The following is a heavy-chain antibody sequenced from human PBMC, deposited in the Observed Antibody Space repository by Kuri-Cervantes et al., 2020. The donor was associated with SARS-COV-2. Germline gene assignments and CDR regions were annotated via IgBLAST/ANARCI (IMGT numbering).Heavy chain of an antibody. J-gene: IGHJ3*02. Sequence: SETLSLTCTVSGGSISSSSYYWSWIRQPPGKGLEWIGYIDYSGSTNYNPSLKSRVTISVDTSKNQFSLKLSSVTAADTAVYYCARSVLLWFGEEQDAFDIWGQGTMVTVSS. V-gene: IGHV4-61*05. D-gene: IGHD3-10*01. CDR3: ARSVLLWFGEEQDAFDI. CDR2: IDYSGST. CDR1: GGSISSSSYY.